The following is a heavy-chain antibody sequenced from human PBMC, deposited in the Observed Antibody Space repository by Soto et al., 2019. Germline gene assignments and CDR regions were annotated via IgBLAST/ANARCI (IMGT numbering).Heavy chain of an antibody. CDR3: ARDRRDGYQRYFEF. CDR2: ISFSGAT. D-gene: IGHD2-2*01. Sequence: PSETLALTCTFSVVCITSYFWSWIRQTPGKGLDLIGWISFSGATYSTPSLKGRAALSADTSENHLSLTLNSVTSADTAVYFCARDRRDGYQRYFEFWGQGNKFTVSS. J-gene: IGHJ4*02. V-gene: IGHV4-59*01. CDR1: VVCITSYF.